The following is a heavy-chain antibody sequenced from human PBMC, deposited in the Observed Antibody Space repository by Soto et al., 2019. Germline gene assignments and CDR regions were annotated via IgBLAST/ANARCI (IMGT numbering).Heavy chain of an antibody. V-gene: IGHV4-39*01. CDR2: IYYSGST. CDR3: ARRRLPANWFDP. CDR1: GGSISSSSYY. D-gene: IGHD2-2*01. J-gene: IGHJ5*02. Sequence: SETLSLTCTVSGGSISSSSYYWGWIRQPPGKGLEWIGSIYYSGSTYYNPSLKSRVTISVDTSKNQFSLKLSSVTAADTAVYYCARRRLPANWFDPWGQGTLVTVSS.